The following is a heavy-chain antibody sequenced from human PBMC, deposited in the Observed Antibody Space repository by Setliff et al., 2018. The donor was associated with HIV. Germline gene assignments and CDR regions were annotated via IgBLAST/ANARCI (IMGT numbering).Heavy chain of an antibody. CDR1: GGSMSSYY. J-gene: IGHJ6*03. D-gene: IGHD1-26*01. CDR2: IYYSGST. CDR3: VRSYNDLENYYHHYCYMDD. V-gene: IGHV4-59*08. Sequence: PSETLSLTCTVSGGSMSSYYWSWIRQPPGKGLEWIGYIYYSGSTNYNPSLKSLVTISVDTAKNQFSLKLRSVTAADTAVYYCVRSYNDLENYYHHYCYMDDWGKGTTVTVSS.